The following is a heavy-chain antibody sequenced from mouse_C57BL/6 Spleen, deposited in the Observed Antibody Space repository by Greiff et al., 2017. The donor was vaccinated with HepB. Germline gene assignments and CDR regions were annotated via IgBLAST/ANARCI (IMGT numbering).Heavy chain of an antibody. CDR2: IDPSDSYT. Sequence: QVQLQQPGAELVKPGASVKLSCKASGYTFTSYWVQWVKQRPGQGLEWIGEIDPSDSYTNYNQKFKGKATLTVDTSSSTAYMQLSSLTSEDSAVYYCAKNWDGTYWGQGTPVTVSA. J-gene: IGHJ3*01. CDR3: AKNWDGTY. D-gene: IGHD4-1*01. CDR1: GYTFTSYW. V-gene: IGHV1-50*01.